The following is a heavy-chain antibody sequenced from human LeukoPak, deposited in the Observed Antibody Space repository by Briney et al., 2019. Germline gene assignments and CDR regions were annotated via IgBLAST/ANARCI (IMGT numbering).Heavy chain of an antibody. CDR3: AKGSYYDSSGSFYFDY. CDR1: GFTFSSYA. CDR2: ISGSGGST. Sequence: GGSLRLSCAASGFTFSSYAMSWVRQAPGKGLEWVSGISGSGGSTYYADSVKGRFTISRDNSKNTLYVQVNSLGTEDTAAYYCAKGSYYDSSGSFYFDYWGQGTLVTVSS. V-gene: IGHV3-23*01. D-gene: IGHD3-22*01. J-gene: IGHJ4*02.